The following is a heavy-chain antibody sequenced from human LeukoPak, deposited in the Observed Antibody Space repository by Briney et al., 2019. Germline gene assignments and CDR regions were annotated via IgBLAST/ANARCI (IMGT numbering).Heavy chain of an antibody. CDR1: GFTFSSYS. J-gene: IGHJ5*02. V-gene: IGHV3-48*01. D-gene: IGHD2-8*01. Sequence: GGSLRLSCAASGFTFSSYSMNWVRQAPGKGLEWVSSISSSRTTIYYADSVKGRFTISRDNAKNSVDLQMNSLRAEDTAVYYCARGASMDGPYNWFDPWGQGTLVTVSS. CDR2: ISSSRTTI. CDR3: ARGASMDGPYNWFDP.